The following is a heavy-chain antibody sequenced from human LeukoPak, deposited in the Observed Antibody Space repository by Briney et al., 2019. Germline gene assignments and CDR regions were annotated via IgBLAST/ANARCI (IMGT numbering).Heavy chain of an antibody. V-gene: IGHV3-30*18. Sequence: PGGSLRLSCAASGFTFSSYDMHWVRQAPGKGLEWVAVISYDGRNKYYPDSVKGRFTISRDNSKNTLYPQMNSLRAEDTAVYYCAKDYDDAFDMWGQGTMVTVSS. CDR2: ISYDGRNK. D-gene: IGHD5-12*01. CDR3: AKDYDDAFDM. J-gene: IGHJ3*02. CDR1: GFTFSSYD.